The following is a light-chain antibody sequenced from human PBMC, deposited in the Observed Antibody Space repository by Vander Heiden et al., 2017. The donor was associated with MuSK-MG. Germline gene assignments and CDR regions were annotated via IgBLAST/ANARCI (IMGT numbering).Light chain of an antibody. CDR3: CSDAGSARYV. V-gene: IGLV2-11*01. J-gene: IGLJ1*01. Sequence: QSALTPPRPVSGSPGQSVTISCTGTRSVVGGYNYVSWYQQHPGKAPKLMIYDVRNRPSGGTDRFSGGKSGNTASLTISGLQAEDEADYYCCSDAGSARYVFGTGTKVTVL. CDR2: DVR. CDR1: RSVVGGYNY.